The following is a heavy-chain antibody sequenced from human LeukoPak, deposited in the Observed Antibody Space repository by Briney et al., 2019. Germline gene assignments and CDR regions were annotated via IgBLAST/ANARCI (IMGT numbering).Heavy chain of an antibody. D-gene: IGHD2-21*01. CDR3: ARVAPGHDIGRGYFDY. J-gene: IGHJ4*02. CDR1: GFTFSIYS. V-gene: IGHV3-48*01. Sequence: GGSLRLSCAASGFTFSIYSMNWVRQAPGKGLEWISYITSSSGTIYYTDSVKGRFTISRDNAKNSLYLQMSSLRAEDTAVYYCARVAPGHDIGRGYFDYWAREPWSPSPQ. CDR2: ITSSSGTI.